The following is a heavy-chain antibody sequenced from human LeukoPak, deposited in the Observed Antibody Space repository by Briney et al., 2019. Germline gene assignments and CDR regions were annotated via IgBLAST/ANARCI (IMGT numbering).Heavy chain of an antibody. CDR2: INHSGST. D-gene: IGHD1-14*01. Sequence: SETLSLTCAVYGGSFSGYYWSWIRQLPGKGLEWIGEINHSGSTNYNPSLKSRVTISVDTSKNQFSLKLTSVTAADTAVYYCAREPDEAASDAFDIWGQGTMVTVSS. CDR1: GGSFSGYY. J-gene: IGHJ3*02. CDR3: AREPDEAASDAFDI. V-gene: IGHV4-34*01.